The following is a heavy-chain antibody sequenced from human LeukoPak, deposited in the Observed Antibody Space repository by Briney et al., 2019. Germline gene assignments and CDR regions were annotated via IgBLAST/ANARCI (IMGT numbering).Heavy chain of an antibody. Sequence: SETLSLTCTVSGGSISSSSYYWGWIRQPPGKGLEWIGSIYYSGSTYYNPSLKSRVTISVDTSKNQFSLKLSSVTAADTAVYYCARGMAPRGAFDIWGQGTMVTVSS. J-gene: IGHJ3*02. CDR3: ARGMAPRGAFDI. D-gene: IGHD5-24*01. CDR1: GGSISSSSYY. V-gene: IGHV4-39*07. CDR2: IYYSGST.